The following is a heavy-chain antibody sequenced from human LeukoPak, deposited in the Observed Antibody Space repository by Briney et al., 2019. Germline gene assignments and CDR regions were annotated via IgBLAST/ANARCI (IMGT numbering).Heavy chain of an antibody. J-gene: IGHJ4*02. Sequence: GGSLRLSCAASGFTLDDYAMHWVRQAPGKGLEWVSLISGDADRTYYADSVKGRFTISRDDSKNSLYLQMNSLRTEDTAFYYCAKDVYRGLDMATRPDYWGQGTLVIVSS. D-gene: IGHD5-24*01. CDR2: ISGDADRT. CDR3: AKDVYRGLDMATRPDY. V-gene: IGHV3-43*02. CDR1: GFTLDDYA.